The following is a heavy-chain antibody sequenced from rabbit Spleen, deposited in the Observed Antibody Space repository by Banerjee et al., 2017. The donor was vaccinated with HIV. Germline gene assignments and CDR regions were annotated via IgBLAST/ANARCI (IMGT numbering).Heavy chain of an antibody. V-gene: IGHV1S43*01. Sequence: QEQLVESGGGLVKPGASLTLICTASGFSFSSGYDMSWVRQAPGKGLEWIGIIYGAKGSTDYASWVNGRFTISSDNAQSTVDLKMTSLTAADTATYFCARAIVPWLGLTRLDLWGPGTLVTVS. J-gene: IGHJ3*01. CDR3: ARAIVPWLGLTRLDL. CDR2: IYGAKGST. CDR1: GFSFSSGYD. D-gene: IGHD4-1*01.